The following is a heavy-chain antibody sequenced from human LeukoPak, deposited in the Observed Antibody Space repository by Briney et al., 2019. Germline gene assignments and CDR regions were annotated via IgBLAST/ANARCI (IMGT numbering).Heavy chain of an antibody. D-gene: IGHD2-8*01. CDR2: IYTSGST. CDR1: GGSISSGSYY. Sequence: SETLSLTCTVSGGSISSGSYYWSWIRQPAGKGLEWIGRIYTSGSTNYNPSLKSRVTISVDTSKNQFSLKLSSVTAADTAVYYCAREDTNGACYTDWGQGTLVTVSS. CDR3: AREDTNGACYTD. J-gene: IGHJ4*02. V-gene: IGHV4-61*02.